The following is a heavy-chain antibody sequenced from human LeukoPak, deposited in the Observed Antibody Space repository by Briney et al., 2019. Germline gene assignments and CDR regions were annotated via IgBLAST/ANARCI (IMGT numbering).Heavy chain of an antibody. CDR3: ARERREHPGGDAFDI. J-gene: IGHJ3*02. CDR2: IRYDGSNK. D-gene: IGHD6-25*01. CDR1: GFTFSSYG. V-gene: IGHV3-30*02. Sequence: PGGSLRLSCAASGFTFSSYGMHWVRQAPGKGLEWVAFIRYDGSNKYYADSVEGRFTISRDNSKNTLYLQMNSLRAEDTAVYYCARERREHPGGDAFDIWGQGTMVTVSS.